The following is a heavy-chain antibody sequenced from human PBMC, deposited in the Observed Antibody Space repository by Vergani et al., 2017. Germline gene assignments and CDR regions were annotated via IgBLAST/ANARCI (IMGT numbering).Heavy chain of an antibody. CDR2: IIPVLGKT. J-gene: IGHJ6*02. CDR1: GATFRSNT. CDR3: ARDPRGYGGDPEDYYYGMDV. D-gene: IGHD2-21*02. V-gene: IGHV1-69*08. Sequence: QVQLVQSGAEVKKPGSSVKVSCKASGATFRSNTISWVRQVPGQGLEWMGRIIPVLGKTKYAQDFQGRLTITADTSTGTAYMELTSLRSQDTAVYYCARDPRGYGGDPEDYYYGMDVWGQGTTVTVSS.